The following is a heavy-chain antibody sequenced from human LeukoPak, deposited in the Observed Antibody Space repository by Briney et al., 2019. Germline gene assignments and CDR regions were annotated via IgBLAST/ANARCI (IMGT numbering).Heavy chain of an antibody. D-gene: IGHD3-22*01. Sequence: ASVKVSCKASGYTFTSYYMHWVRQARGQGLEWMGIINPSGGSTSYAQKFQGRVTMTRDTSTSTVYMELSSLRSEDTAVYYCASLVITAPFDYWGQGTLVTVSS. CDR1: GYTFTSYY. CDR2: INPSGGST. V-gene: IGHV1-46*01. J-gene: IGHJ4*02. CDR3: ASLVITAPFDY.